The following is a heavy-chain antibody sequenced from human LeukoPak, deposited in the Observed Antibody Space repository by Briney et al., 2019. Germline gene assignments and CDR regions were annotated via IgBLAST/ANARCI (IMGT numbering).Heavy chain of an antibody. CDR1: GFTFCNAW. CDR3: TTGESMVGSTIHIRWAD. D-gene: IGHD1-26*01. Sequence: PGGSLRLSCAASGFTFCNAWMTWVRQAPGKGLEWVGRIKSKTAGGTIDYAAPVKGRFTISRDDSKNTLYLQMNSLKTEDTAVYYCTTGESMVGSTIHIRWADWGQGTLVTVSS. J-gene: IGHJ4*02. V-gene: IGHV3-15*01. CDR2: IKSKTAGGTI.